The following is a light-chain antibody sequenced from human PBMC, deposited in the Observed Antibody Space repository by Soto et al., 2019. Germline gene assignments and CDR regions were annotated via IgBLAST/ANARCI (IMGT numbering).Light chain of an antibody. CDR3: SSYTSSNSNV. J-gene: IGLJ1*01. CDR1: RSDVRDTNY. CDR2: DVT. Sequence: QSVLTQPASVSGSLGQSITISCTATRSDVRDTNYVSWNQQFPGKATKLMISDVTNRSSGVSNRFSGSKSGNTASLTISGLQAEDEADYYCSSYTSSNSNVFGTGTKVTVL. V-gene: IGLV2-14*01.